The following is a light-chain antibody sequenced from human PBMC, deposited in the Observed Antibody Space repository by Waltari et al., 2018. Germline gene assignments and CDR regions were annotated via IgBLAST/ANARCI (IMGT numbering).Light chain of an antibody. V-gene: IGKV1-5*03. CDR1: QTIGTY. Sequence: DIQMTQSPSTLSASVGDRVTVTCRASQTIGTYLAWFQRKPGKAPKLLIYEASTLENGVPSRFSVSGSGTEFTLTISSLEPDDFATYYCQQYNSYWWTFGLGTKVEV. CDR2: EAS. CDR3: QQYNSYWWT. J-gene: IGKJ1*01.